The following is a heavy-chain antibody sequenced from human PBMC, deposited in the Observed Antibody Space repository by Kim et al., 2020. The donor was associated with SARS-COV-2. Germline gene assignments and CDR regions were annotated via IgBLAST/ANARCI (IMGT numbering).Heavy chain of an antibody. V-gene: IGHV3-23*01. J-gene: IGHJ6*02. CDR2: ISGSGGST. CDR3: AKDLSGSIARALGMDV. D-gene: IGHD1-26*01. CDR1: GFTFSSYA. Sequence: GGSLRLSCAASGFTFSSYAMSWVRQAPGKGLEWVSAISGSGGSTYYADSVKGRFTISRDNSKNTLYLQMNSLRAEDTAVYYCAKDLSGSIARALGMDVWGQGTTVTVSS.